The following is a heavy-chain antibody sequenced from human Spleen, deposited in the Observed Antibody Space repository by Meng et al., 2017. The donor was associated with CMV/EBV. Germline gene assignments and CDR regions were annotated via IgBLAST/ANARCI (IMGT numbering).Heavy chain of an antibody. CDR1: GFTFSNYA. CDR2: ISYDGNNK. D-gene: IGHD2-2*01. Sequence: GESLKISCAASGFTFSNYAMHWVRQAPGKGLEWLTVISYDGNNKNSAESVKGRFTISRDNSENTLYLQMNSLRAEDTAVYYCARDVVVIPPAIKFYYYYGMDVWGQGTTVTVSS. CDR3: ARDVVVIPPAIKFYYYYGMDV. V-gene: IGHV3-30-3*01. J-gene: IGHJ6*02.